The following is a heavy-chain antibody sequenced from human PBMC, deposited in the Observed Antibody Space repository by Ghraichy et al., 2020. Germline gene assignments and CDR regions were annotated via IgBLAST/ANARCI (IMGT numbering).Heavy chain of an antibody. V-gene: IGHV1-69*13. Sequence: SVKVSCKASGGTFSSYAISWVRQAPGQGLEWMGGIIPIFGTANYAQKFQGRVTITADESTSTAYMELSSLRSEDTAVYYCARVELHYPNPNFDYWGQGTLVTVSS. D-gene: IGHD1-26*01. CDR2: IIPIFGTA. CDR1: GGTFSSYA. CDR3: ARVELHYPNPNFDY. J-gene: IGHJ4*02.